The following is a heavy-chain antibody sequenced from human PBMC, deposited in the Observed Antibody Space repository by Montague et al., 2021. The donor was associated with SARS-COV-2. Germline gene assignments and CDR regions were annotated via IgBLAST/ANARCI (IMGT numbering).Heavy chain of an antibody. CDR1: GGSISSGSYY. CDR2: VYASGIT. Sequence: TLSLTCTVSGGSISSGSYYWSWIRQPAGKGLEWIGRVYASGITNYNPSLKSRVTMSVDTSKNQFSLKVSSVTAADTAVYYCARDYGDYSYYYGLDVWGQGTTVTVSS. V-gene: IGHV4-61*02. CDR3: ARDYGDYSYYYGLDV. J-gene: IGHJ6*02. D-gene: IGHD4-17*01.